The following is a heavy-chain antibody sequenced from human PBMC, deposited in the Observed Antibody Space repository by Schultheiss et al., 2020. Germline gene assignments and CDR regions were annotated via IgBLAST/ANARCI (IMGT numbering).Heavy chain of an antibody. Sequence: GGSLRLSCAASGFTFSSYGMHWVRQAPGKGLEWVANIKKDGSEKYYVDSVKGRFTISRDNAKNSLYLQMNSLRAEDTAVYYCARIRRDSSGWYYYFDYWGQGTLVTVSS. D-gene: IGHD6-19*01. J-gene: IGHJ4*02. V-gene: IGHV3-7*01. CDR1: GFTFSSYG. CDR2: IKKDGSEK. CDR3: ARIRRDSSGWYYYFDY.